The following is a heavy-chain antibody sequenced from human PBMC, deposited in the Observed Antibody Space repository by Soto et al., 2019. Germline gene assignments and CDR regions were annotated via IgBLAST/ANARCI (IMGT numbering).Heavy chain of an antibody. J-gene: IGHJ5*02. V-gene: IGHV4-31*03. CDR3: ARGGGFYYGSGKDNWFDP. CDR2: IYYSGST. D-gene: IGHD3-10*01. CDR1: GGSISSGGYY. Sequence: QVQLQESGPGLVKPSQTLSLTCTVSGGSISSGGYYWSWIRQHPGKGLEWIGYIYYSGSTYYNPSLKSRVTISVDTSKNPFSLKLSSVTAADTAVYYCARGGGFYYGSGKDNWFDPWGQGTLVTVSS.